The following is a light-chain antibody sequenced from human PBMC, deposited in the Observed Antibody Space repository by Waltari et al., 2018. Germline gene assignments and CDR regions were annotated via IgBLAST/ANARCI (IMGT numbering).Light chain of an antibody. Sequence: EIVLTQSPGTLSLSPGERATLSCRASQSVSSSYLAWYQQKPGQAPRLLLYTASRLQSGVPSRFSGSGSGTDYTLTISNLQPEDFATYYCQHYYTTTTRTFGQGTKVEIK. CDR3: QHYYTTTTRT. J-gene: IGKJ1*01. V-gene: IGKV3-20*01. CDR1: QSVSSSY. CDR2: TAS.